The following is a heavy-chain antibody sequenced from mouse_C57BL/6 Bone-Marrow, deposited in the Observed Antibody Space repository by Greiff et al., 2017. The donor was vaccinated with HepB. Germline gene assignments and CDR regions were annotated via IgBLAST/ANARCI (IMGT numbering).Heavy chain of an antibody. CDR2: ISSGSSTI. J-gene: IGHJ3*01. Sequence: EVKLMESGGGLVKPGGSLKLSCAASGFTFSDYGLHWVRQAPEKGLEWVAYISSGSSTIYYADTVKGRFTISRDNAKNTLFLQMTSQRSEDPAMYYCARPEGTWFAYWGQGTLVTVSA. V-gene: IGHV5-17*01. CDR3: ARPEGTWFAY. CDR1: GFTFSDYG.